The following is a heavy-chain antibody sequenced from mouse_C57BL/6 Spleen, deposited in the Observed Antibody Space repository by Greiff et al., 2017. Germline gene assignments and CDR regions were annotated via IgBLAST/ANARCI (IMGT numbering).Heavy chain of an antibody. J-gene: IGHJ2*01. D-gene: IGHD1-1*01. V-gene: IGHV14-3*01. CDR3: ALIYPSLEYYFDY. CDR1: GFNIKNTY. Sequence: VQLQQSVAELVRPGASVKLSCTASGFNIKNTYMHWVKQRPEQGLEWIGRIAPANGNTKYAPKFQGKATITADTSSNTAYLQLISLTAEDTAIYYCALIYPSLEYYFDYWGQGTTLTVSS. CDR2: IAPANGNT.